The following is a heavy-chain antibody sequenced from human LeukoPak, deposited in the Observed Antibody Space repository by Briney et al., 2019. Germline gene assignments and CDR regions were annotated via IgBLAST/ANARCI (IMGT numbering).Heavy chain of an antibody. D-gene: IGHD3-16*01. CDR1: GGTFSSYA. CDR3: ARGRGGNPYYYMDV. CDR2: IIPIFGTA. J-gene: IGHJ6*03. Sequence: GASVKVSCKASGGTFSSYAISWVRQAPGQGLEWMGGIIPIFGTANYAQKFQGRVTITADESTSTAYMELSSLRSEDTAVYYCARGRGGNPYYYMDVWGKGTTVTISS. V-gene: IGHV1-69*13.